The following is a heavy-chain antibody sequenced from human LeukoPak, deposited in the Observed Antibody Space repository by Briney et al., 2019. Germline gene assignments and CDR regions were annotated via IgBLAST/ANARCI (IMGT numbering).Heavy chain of an antibody. D-gene: IGHD3-3*01. CDR2: ISSSSITI. Sequence: GGTLSLSCAASGFTFSSYSMNWVRQAPGKGLEWVSYISSSSITIYYAVSVQGRFTISRDNAKHSLYLQMTSLRAEDPAVYYCARDLGAISLPAIADYWGQGTLVTVSS. V-gene: IGHV3-48*04. CDR3: ARDLGAISLPAIADY. CDR1: GFTFSSYS. J-gene: IGHJ4*02.